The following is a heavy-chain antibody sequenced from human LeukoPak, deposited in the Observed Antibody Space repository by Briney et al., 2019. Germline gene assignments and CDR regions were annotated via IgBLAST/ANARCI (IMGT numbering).Heavy chain of an antibody. D-gene: IGHD3-3*01. V-gene: IGHV5-51*01. Sequence: GESLKISCKGSGYSFTSYWIGWVRQMPGKGLEWMGIIYPGDSDTRYSPSFQGQVTISADKSISTAYLPWSSLKASDTAMYYCARTKPRSITIFGVEDYYYYMDVWGKGTTVTVSS. CDR3: ARTKPRSITIFGVEDYYYYMDV. J-gene: IGHJ6*03. CDR2: IYPGDSDT. CDR1: GYSFTSYW.